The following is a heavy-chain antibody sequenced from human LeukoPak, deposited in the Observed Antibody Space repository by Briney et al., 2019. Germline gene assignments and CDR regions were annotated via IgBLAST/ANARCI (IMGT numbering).Heavy chain of an antibody. D-gene: IGHD6-13*01. V-gene: IGHV3-30*02. J-gene: IGHJ4*02. CDR1: GFTSSSYG. CDR3: AKVAYISSWDSFDY. Sequence: GGSLTLSCAASGFTSSSYGMHCVRQAPGKGLEWVAFIRYDGSNKYYADSVKGRFTISRDNSKNTLYLQMNSLRAEDTAVYYCAKVAYISSWDSFDYWGQGTLVTVSS. CDR2: IRYDGSNK.